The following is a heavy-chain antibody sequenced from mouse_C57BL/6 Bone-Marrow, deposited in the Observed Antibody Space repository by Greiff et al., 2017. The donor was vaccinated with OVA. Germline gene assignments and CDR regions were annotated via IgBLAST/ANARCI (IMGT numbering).Heavy chain of an antibody. Sequence: QVQLQQPGAELVMPGASVKLSCKASGYTFTSYWMHWVKQRPGQGLEWIGEIDPSDSYTNYNQKFKGKSTLTVDKSSSTAYMQLRSLTSEDSAVYYCARTLYYGSGDFDYWGQGTTLTVSS. CDR3: ARTLYYGSGDFDY. V-gene: IGHV1-69*01. CDR1: GYTFTSYW. CDR2: IDPSDSYT. D-gene: IGHD1-1*01. J-gene: IGHJ2*01.